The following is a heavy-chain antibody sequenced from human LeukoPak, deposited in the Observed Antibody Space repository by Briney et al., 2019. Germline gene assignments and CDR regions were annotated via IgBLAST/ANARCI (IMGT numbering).Heavy chain of an antibody. Sequence: ASVRVSCKASGYSSTNYGISWVRRAPGQGLEWMGWIHIYRGNTNYAQKFQGRVTMTTDTSTSTVYMEVRGLRSDDTAMYYCARDVGITVADSFDPWGQGTLVTVSS. CDR3: ARDVGITVADSFDP. CDR1: GYSSTNYG. D-gene: IGHD6-13*01. J-gene: IGHJ5*02. CDR2: IHIYRGNT. V-gene: IGHV1-18*01.